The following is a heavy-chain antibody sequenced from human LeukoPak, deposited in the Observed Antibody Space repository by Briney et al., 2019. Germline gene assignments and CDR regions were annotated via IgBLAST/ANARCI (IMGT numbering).Heavy chain of an antibody. CDR2: IYYSGST. V-gene: IGHV4-30-4*01. D-gene: IGHD3-22*01. CDR1: GGSISSGDYY. J-gene: IGHJ3*02. CDR3: ARGVYYYDSSGLLKVGTWDDAFDI. Sequence: PSQTLSLTCTVSGGSISSGDYYWSWIRQPPGKGLEWIGYIYYSGSTYYNPSLKSRVTISVDTSKNQFSLKLSSVTAADTAVYYCARGVYYYDSSGLLKVGTWDDAFDIWGQGTMVTVSS.